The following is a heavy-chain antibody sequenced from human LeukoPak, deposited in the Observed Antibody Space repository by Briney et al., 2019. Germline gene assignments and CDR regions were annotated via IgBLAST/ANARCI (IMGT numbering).Heavy chain of an antibody. CDR2: IHRSGST. CDR3: ARGIPHYCSSTTCPNDY. J-gene: IGHJ4*02. CDR1: GGSFSGYS. D-gene: IGHD2-2*01. Sequence: PSEALSLTCAVPGGSFSGYSWIWIRQPPGKGLEWIGEIHRSGSTNYHPSLKSRVTISVDTSKNQFSLKLSSVTAADTAVYYCARGIPHYCSSTTCPNDYWGQGTLVTVSS. V-gene: IGHV4-34*01.